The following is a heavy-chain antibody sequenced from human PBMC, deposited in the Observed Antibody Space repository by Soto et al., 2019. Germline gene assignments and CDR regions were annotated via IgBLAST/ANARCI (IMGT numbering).Heavy chain of an antibody. V-gene: IGHV4-4*02. Sequence: SETLSLTCAVSGGSISSSNWWSWVRQPPGKGLEWIGEIYHSGSTNYNPSLKSRVTISVDKSKNQFSLKLSSVTAADTAVYYCARGGSYYNYYYGMDVWGQGTTVTVSS. CDR1: GGSISSSNW. D-gene: IGHD1-26*01. CDR2: IYHSGST. CDR3: ARGGSYYNYYYGMDV. J-gene: IGHJ6*02.